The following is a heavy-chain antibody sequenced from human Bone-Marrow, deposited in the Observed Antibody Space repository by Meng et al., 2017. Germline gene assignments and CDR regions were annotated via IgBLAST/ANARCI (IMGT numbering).Heavy chain of an antibody. D-gene: IGHD4-17*01. CDR2: IYYSGST. Sequence: QVQLKESGPGLVKPSQTLSLTCTVSGGSISRCNHYGSWIRQHPGKGLEYIGYIYYSGSTYYNPSLKSRVIISVDTSKNQFSLRLNSVTAADTAVYYCASLYGDSSVWYLDLWGRGTLVTVSS. CDR3: ASLYGDSSVWYLDL. J-gene: IGHJ2*01. V-gene: IGHV4-31*03. CDR1: GGSISRCNHY.